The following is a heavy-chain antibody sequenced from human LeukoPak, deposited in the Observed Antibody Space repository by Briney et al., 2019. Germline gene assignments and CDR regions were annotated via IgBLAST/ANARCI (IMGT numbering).Heavy chain of an antibody. CDR3: ARQDYYYYGMDV. CDR1: GYSFTSYW. CDR2: IYPGDSDT. Sequence: GESLKIPCKGFGYSFTSYWIGWVRQMPGKRLKWMEIIYPGDSDTRYSPSFQGRVTISADKSISTAYLQWSSLKASDTAMYYCARQDYYYYGMDVWGQGTTVTVSS. J-gene: IGHJ6*02. V-gene: IGHV5-51*01.